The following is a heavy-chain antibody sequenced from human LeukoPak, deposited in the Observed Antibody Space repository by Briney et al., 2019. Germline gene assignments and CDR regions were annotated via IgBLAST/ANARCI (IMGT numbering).Heavy chain of an antibody. J-gene: IGHJ4*02. Sequence: PGRSLRLSCAASGFTFSSYGMHWVRQAPGKGLEWVAVIWYDGSNKYYADSVKGRFTISRDNSKNTLYLQMNSLRAEDTAVYYCAKARYYYGSGRSYYFDYWGQGTLVTVSS. CDR3: AKARYYYGSGRSYYFDY. CDR2: IWYDGSNK. CDR1: GFTFSSYG. V-gene: IGHV3-33*06. D-gene: IGHD3-10*01.